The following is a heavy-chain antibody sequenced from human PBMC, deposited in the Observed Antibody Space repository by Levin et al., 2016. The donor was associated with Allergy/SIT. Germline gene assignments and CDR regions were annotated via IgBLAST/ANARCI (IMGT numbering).Heavy chain of an antibody. CDR2: ISAYNGNT. J-gene: IGHJ4*02. V-gene: IGHV1-18*01. CDR1: GYTFTSYG. D-gene: IGHD6-13*01. CDR3: AREGQYSSPRWGADY. Sequence: ASVKVSCKASGYTFTSYGISWVRQAPGQGLEWMGWISAYNGNTNYAQKLQGRVTMTTDTSTSTAYMELRSLRSDDTAVYYCAREGQYSSPRWGADYWGQGTLVTVSS.